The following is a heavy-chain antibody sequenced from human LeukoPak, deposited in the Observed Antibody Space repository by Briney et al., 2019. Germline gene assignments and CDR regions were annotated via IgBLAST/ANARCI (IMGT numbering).Heavy chain of an antibody. CDR1: GYTFTSYD. CDR3: ARVIRYYGSGSYLPGLDY. CDR2: MNPNSGNT. J-gene: IGHJ4*02. V-gene: IGHV1-8*01. Sequence: ASVKVSCKASGYTFTSYDINWVRQATGQGLEWMGWMNPNSGNTGYAQKFQGRVTMTRNTSISTAYMELSSLRSEDTAVYYCARVIRYYGSGSYLPGLDYWGQGTLVTVSS. D-gene: IGHD3-10*01.